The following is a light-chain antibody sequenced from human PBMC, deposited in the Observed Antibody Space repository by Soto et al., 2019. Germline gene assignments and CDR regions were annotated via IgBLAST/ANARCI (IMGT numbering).Light chain of an antibody. CDR1: QSVGRN. Sequence: EIVLTQSPATLSLSPGEGATLSCRASQSVGRNLAWYQQKPGQAPRLLIYDVSNRATGVPARISGSGSATDFTLTISSLEPEDFAVYYCQHRSSWPLTFGGGTKVEIK. V-gene: IGKV3-11*01. J-gene: IGKJ4*01. CDR3: QHRSSWPLT. CDR2: DVS.